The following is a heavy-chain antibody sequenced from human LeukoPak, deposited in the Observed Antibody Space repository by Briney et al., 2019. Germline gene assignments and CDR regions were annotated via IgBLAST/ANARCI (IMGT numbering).Heavy chain of an antibody. CDR1: GYTFTSYG. Sequence: ASVKVSCKASGYTFTSYGISWVRQAPGQGLEWMGWISAYNGNTIYAQKFQGRVTMTEDTSTDTAYMELSSLRSEDTAVYYCATEPYYYYDSSGGGYWGQGTLVTVSS. D-gene: IGHD3-22*01. J-gene: IGHJ4*02. CDR3: ATEPYYYYDSSGGGY. CDR2: ISAYNGNT. V-gene: IGHV1-18*01.